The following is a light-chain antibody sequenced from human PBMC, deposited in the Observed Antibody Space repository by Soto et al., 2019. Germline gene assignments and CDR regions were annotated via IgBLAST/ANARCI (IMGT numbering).Light chain of an antibody. Sequence: EIVLTQSPATLSLSPGERATLSGRASQSVSSYLAWYQQKPGQAPRLLIYDASNMATGMRARVSGSGSGTDFPLPLSSLEPEDCEVYYRQLRSKWPRTFGGGTKVEIK. CDR2: DAS. CDR3: QLRSKWPRT. V-gene: IGKV3-11*01. J-gene: IGKJ4*01. CDR1: QSVSSY.